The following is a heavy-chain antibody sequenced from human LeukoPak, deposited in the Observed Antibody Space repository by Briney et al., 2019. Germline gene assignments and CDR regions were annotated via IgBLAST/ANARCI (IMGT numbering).Heavy chain of an antibody. Sequence: KPSQTLSLTCTVSGGSISGYYWSWIRQPPGKGLEWIGDIFSTGSTNYRPSLKSRITISKDTSRKQFSLQLSSVTAADTAVYYCARNARPEYYYHMDVWGKGTTVIVSS. CDR3: ARNARPEYYYHMDV. CDR1: GGSISGYY. V-gene: IGHV4-59*01. D-gene: IGHD6-6*01. J-gene: IGHJ6*03. CDR2: IFSTGST.